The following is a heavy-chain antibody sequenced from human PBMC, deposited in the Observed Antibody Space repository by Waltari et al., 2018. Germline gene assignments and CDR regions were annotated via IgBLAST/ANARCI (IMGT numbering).Heavy chain of an antibody. CDR3: ATERIFGRDWLDP. J-gene: IGHJ5*02. CDR1: GYTLTGLS. V-gene: IGHV1-24*01. CDR2: FDPEDGET. D-gene: IGHD3-3*01. Sequence: QVQVVQSGAEVKKPGASVEVSCKVSGYTLTGLSIHWVRQAPGKGLEWMGNFDPEDGETMYAQKFQGRVTMTEDTSTDTAYMELSSLRSEDTAVYYCATERIFGRDWLDPWGQGSLVTVSS.